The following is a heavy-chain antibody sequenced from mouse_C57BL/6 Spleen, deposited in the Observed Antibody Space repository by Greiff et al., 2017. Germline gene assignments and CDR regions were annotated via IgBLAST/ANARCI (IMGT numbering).Heavy chain of an antibody. J-gene: IGHJ2*01. D-gene: IGHD2-1*01. CDR2: IWGDGST. Sequence: VKLVESGPGLVAPSQSLSITCTVSGFSLTSYGVSWVRQPPGKGLEGLGVIWGDGSTNYHSALIFRLSISKDNSKSQVFSKLNRLQTDGTATYYCAKDLLPGYFDYWGQGTTLTVSS. V-gene: IGHV2-3*01. CDR3: AKDLLPGYFDY. CDR1: GFSLTSYG.